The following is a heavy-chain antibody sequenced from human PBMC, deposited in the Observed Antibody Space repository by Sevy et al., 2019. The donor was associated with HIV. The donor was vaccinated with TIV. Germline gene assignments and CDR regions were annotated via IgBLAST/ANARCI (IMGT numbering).Heavy chain of an antibody. Sequence: ASVKVSCKASGYTFTNYDISWERQAPGRGLEWMGWISAYNANTNYAQKLQGRVTMTTDTSTSTAYMELRSLRSDDTAVYYCAREARGSIVVVPAASPPNWFDPWGQGTLVTVSS. D-gene: IGHD2-2*01. CDR1: GYTFTNYD. CDR2: ISAYNANT. V-gene: IGHV1-18*01. J-gene: IGHJ5*02. CDR3: AREARGSIVVVPAASPPNWFDP.